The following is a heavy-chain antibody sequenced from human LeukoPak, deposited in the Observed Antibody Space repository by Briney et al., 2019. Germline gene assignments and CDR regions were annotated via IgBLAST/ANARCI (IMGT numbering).Heavy chain of an antibody. CDR1: GYTFTSYG. CDR3: ARGAGYDILTGYYRFYYMDV. V-gene: IGHV1-18*01. J-gene: IGHJ6*03. D-gene: IGHD3-9*01. Sequence: ASVKVSCKASGYTFTSYGISWVRQAPGQGLEWMGWISAYNGNTNYAQKFQGRVTMTRNTSIRTVYMELSSLRSEDTAVYYCARGAGYDILTGYYRFYYMDVWGKGTTVTISS. CDR2: ISAYNGNT.